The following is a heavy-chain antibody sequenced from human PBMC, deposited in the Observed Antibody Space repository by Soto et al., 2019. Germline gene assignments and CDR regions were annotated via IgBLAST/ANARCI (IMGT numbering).Heavy chain of an antibody. CDR1: GGSISSSSYY. J-gene: IGHJ6*02. Sequence: QLQLQESGPGLVKPSETLSLTCTVSGGSISSSSYYWGWIRQPPGKGLEWIGSIYYSGSTYYNPSLKRRVTISVDTSKNQFCLKLSSVTAADTAVYYCARSGGSYYYYGMDVWGQGTTVTVSS. D-gene: IGHD3-16*01. CDR2: IYYSGST. CDR3: ARSGGSYYYYGMDV. V-gene: IGHV4-39*01.